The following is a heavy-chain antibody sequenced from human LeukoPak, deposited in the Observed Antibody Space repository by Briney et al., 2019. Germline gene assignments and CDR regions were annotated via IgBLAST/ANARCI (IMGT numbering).Heavy chain of an antibody. D-gene: IGHD3-22*01. CDR2: IIPIFVTA. CDR1: GGTFSSYA. Sequence: SVKVSCKASGGTFSSYAISWVRQAPGQGLEWMGGIIPIFVTANYAQKFQGRVTITADESTSTAYMELSSLRSEDTAVYYCARGLFHYDSSGYAEVNAFDIWGQGTMVTVSS. J-gene: IGHJ3*02. V-gene: IGHV1-69*13. CDR3: ARGLFHYDSSGYAEVNAFDI.